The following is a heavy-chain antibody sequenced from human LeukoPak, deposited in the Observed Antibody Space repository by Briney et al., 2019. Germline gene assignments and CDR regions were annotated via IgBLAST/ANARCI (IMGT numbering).Heavy chain of an antibody. Sequence: SQTLSLTCTVSGGSISSGDYYWSWIRQPPGKGLEWIGYIYYSGSTYYNPSLKSRVTISVDTSKNQFSLKLSSVTAADTAVYYCARVRKGGRQIFGVVTPGWFDPWGQGTLVTVSS. V-gene: IGHV4-30-4*01. J-gene: IGHJ5*02. CDR1: GGSISSGDYY. CDR3: ARVRKGGRQIFGVVTPGWFDP. CDR2: IYYSGST. D-gene: IGHD3-3*01.